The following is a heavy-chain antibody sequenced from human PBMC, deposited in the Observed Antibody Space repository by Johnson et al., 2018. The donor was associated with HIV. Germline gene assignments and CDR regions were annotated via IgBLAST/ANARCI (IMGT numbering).Heavy chain of an antibody. CDR3: AKQGSDPPL. V-gene: IGHV3-23*04. J-gene: IGHJ3*01. CDR2: ISWNSGST. CDR1: GFTFSSYW. Sequence: VQLVESGGGLVQPGGSLRLSCAASGFTFSSYWMSWVRQAPGKGLEWVSGISWNSGSTYYADSVKGRFTISRDNSKNTLYLQMNSLGVADTAVYFCAKQGSDPPLWGQGTLVTVSS.